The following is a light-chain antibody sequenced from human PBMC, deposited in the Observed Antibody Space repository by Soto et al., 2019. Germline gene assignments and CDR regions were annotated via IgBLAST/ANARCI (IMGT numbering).Light chain of an antibody. CDR2: EVS. Sequence: QCARTQPASGSGAPVGSVSISCTGTSSDVGGYNYVSWYQQHPGKAPKLMIYEVSKRPSGVPDRFSGSKSGNTASLTVSGLQAEDEADYYCRSYAGSTNFHHVFGTGPKVTVL. V-gene: IGLV2-8*01. CDR3: RSYAGSTNFHHV. CDR1: SSDVGGYNY. J-gene: IGLJ1*01.